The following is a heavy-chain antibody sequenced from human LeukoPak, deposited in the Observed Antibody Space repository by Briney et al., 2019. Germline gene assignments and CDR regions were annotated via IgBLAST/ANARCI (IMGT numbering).Heavy chain of an antibody. Sequence: SETLSLTCTVSGGSVSSGSYYWSWIGQPPGKGLEWIGYIYYSGSTNYNPSLKSRVTISVDTSKNQFSLKLSSVTAADTAVYYCARGSMTTVTYFDYWGQGTLVTVSS. D-gene: IGHD4-17*01. J-gene: IGHJ4*02. V-gene: IGHV4-61*01. CDR2: IYYSGST. CDR1: GGSVSSGSYY. CDR3: ARGSMTTVTYFDY.